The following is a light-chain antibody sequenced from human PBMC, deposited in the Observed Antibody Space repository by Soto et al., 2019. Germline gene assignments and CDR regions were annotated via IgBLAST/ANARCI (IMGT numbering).Light chain of an antibody. Sequence: DIQMTQSPSTLSASVGDIVSITCRASQTISNWLAWYQQISGRAPNLLVYKASTLKSEVPSRFSGSGSGTEFTLTISSLQPDDFATYYCQQYDNYPWTFGQGTKVEI. CDR1: QTISNW. CDR2: KAS. V-gene: IGKV1-5*03. J-gene: IGKJ1*01. CDR3: QQYDNYPWT.